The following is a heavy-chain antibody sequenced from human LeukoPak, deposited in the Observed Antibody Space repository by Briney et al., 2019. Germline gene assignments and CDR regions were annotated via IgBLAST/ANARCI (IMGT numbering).Heavy chain of an antibody. CDR3: ARDSSSSGAGPFDY. CDR1: GYTFTSYG. D-gene: IGHD6-19*01. CDR2: ISAYNGNT. J-gene: IGHJ4*02. Sequence: GASVKVSCKASGYTFTSYGISWVRQAPGQGLEWMGWISAYNGNTNYAQKLQGRATMTTDTSTSTAYMELRSLRSDDTAVYYCARDSSSSGAGPFDYWGQGTLVTVSS. V-gene: IGHV1-18*01.